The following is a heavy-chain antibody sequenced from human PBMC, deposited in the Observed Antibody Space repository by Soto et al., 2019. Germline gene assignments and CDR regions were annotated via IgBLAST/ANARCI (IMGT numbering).Heavy chain of an antibody. CDR2: IWYDGSQK. Sequence: QAHLVESGGRVVQPGRSRRLSCAASGFNFSKFGMYWVRQAPGKGLGGVAVIWYDGSQKYYADSVKGRFTISRDNSNNTLYLQMSSLRAEDTAVYYCAKEVWGLYTFGRPLDNWGHGTLVTVS. J-gene: IGHJ4*01. D-gene: IGHD3-16*01. CDR3: AKEVWGLYTFGRPLDN. V-gene: IGHV3-33*07. CDR1: GFNFSKFG.